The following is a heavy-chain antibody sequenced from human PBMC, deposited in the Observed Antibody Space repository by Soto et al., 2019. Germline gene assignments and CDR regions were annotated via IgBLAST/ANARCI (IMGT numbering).Heavy chain of an antibody. J-gene: IGHJ6*02. CDR2: IYYSGST. CDR1: GGSISSSY. V-gene: IGHV4-59*08. D-gene: IGHD3-10*01. CDR3: ARSGNYYGSGNYYHYYYGMDV. Sequence: QVQLQESGPGLVKPSETLSLTCTVSGGSISSSYWSWIRQPPGKGLEWIGYIYYSGSTNYNPSLKRRVTISVDTSKNQFSLKLSSVTAADTAVYYCARSGNYYGSGNYYHYYYGMDVWGQGTTVTVSS.